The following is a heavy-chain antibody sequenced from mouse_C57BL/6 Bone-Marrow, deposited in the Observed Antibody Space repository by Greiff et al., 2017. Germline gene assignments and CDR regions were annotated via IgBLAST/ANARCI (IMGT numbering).Heavy chain of an antibody. V-gene: IGHV1-64*01. J-gene: IGHJ3*01. CDR3: ARERTYYDYAWFAY. CDR2: IHPNSGST. D-gene: IGHD2-4*01. Sequence: QVQLQQSGAELVKPGASVKLSCKASGYTFTSYWMHWVKQRPGQGLEWIGMIHPNSGSTNYNEKFKSKATLTVDKSSSTAYMQLSSLTSEDSAVYYCARERTYYDYAWFAYWGQGTLVTVSA. CDR1: GYTFTSYW.